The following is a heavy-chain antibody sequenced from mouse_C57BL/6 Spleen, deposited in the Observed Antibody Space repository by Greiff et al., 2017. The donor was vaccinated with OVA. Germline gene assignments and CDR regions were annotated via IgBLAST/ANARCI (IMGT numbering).Heavy chain of an antibody. J-gene: IGHJ4*01. V-gene: IGHV1-15*01. CDR3: TRSENQENYAMDY. CDR2: IDPETGGT. Sequence: QVQLQQSGAELVRPGASVTLSCKASGYTFTDYEMHWVKQTPVHGLEWIGAIDPETGGTAYNQKFKGKAILTADKSSSTAYMELRSLTSEDSAVDYCTRSENQENYAMDYWGQGTSVTVSS. CDR1: GYTFTDYE.